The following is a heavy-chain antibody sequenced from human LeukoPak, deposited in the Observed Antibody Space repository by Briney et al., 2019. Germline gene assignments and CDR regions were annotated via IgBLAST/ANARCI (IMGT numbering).Heavy chain of an antibody. CDR3: ARTPGIVLEGWFDV. J-gene: IGHJ5*02. D-gene: IGHD2-8*01. CDR2: IYYSGST. Sequence: PSETLSLTCTVSGGSITGSYWSWLRQPPGKGLEYIGYIYYSGSTNHNPSLKSRVTISVDTSKNQFSLKLTSVTAADTAVYYCARTPGIVLEGWFDVWGQGTLVTVSS. V-gene: IGHV4-59*01. CDR1: GGSITGSY.